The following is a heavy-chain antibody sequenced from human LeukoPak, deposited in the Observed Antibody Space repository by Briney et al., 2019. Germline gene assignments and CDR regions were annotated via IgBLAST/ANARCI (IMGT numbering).Heavy chain of an antibody. CDR2: IWYDGSNK. Sequence: PGGSLRLSCAASGFTFSSYAMHWVRQAPGKGLEWVAVIWYDGSNKYYADSVKGRFTISRDHSKNTLYLQMKSLRAEDTAVYYCARELEIAVAGTFGYWGQGTLVTVSS. V-gene: IGHV3-33*01. D-gene: IGHD6-19*01. J-gene: IGHJ4*02. CDR1: GFTFSSYA. CDR3: ARELEIAVAGTFGY.